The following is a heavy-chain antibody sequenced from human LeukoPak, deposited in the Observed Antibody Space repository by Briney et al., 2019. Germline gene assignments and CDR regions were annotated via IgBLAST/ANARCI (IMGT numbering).Heavy chain of an antibody. V-gene: IGHV3-23*01. D-gene: IGHD6-6*01. CDR2: ISGSGGST. J-gene: IGHJ6*03. CDR3: AKGGSSSSPYYYYYMDV. Sequence: GGSLRLSCAASGFTFSSYAMSWVRQAPGKGLEWVSAISGSGGSTYYADSVKGRFTISRGNSENTLYLQMNSLRAEDTAVYYCAKGGSSSSPYYYYYMDVWGKGTTVTVSS. CDR1: GFTFSSYA.